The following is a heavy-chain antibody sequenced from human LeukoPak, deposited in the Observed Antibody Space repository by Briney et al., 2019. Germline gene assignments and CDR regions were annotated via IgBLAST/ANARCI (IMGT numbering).Heavy chain of an antibody. V-gene: IGHV1-69*06. CDR2: IIPIFGTA. CDR3: ARHRYSSGWSNFDY. CDR1: GGTFSSYA. Sequence: SVKVSCKASGGTFSSYAISWVRQAPGQGLEWMGGIIPIFGTANYAQKFQGRVTITADKSTSTAYMELSSLRSEDTAVYCCARHRYSSGWSNFDYWGQGTLVTVSS. J-gene: IGHJ4*02. D-gene: IGHD6-19*01.